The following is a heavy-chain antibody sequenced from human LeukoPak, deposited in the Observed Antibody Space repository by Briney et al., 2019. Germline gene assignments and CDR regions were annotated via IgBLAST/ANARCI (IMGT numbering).Heavy chain of an antibody. D-gene: IGHD6-19*01. J-gene: IGHJ6*03. Sequence: GASVKVSCKASGYTFTSYDINWVRQATGQGLEWMGWMNPNSGNTGYAQKFQGRVTMTRNTSISTAYMELSSLRSEDTAVYYCAREYSSGAYYYYYMDVWGKGTTVTISS. V-gene: IGHV1-8*01. CDR3: AREYSSGAYYYYYMDV. CDR1: GYTFTSYD. CDR2: MNPNSGNT.